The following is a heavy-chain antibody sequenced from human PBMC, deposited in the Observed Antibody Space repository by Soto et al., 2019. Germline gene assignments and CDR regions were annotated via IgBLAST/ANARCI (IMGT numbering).Heavy chain of an antibody. CDR3: LKGPYSSSTHYFDY. Sequence: PGGSLRLSCSASGFIFRSYAMHWVRQPPGKGLEYVSTIHSNGGRTYYADSVKGRFTTSRDNSKNTLFLQMSSLRADDTAVYYCLKGPYSSSTHYFDYWGQGTLVTVSS. CDR1: GFIFRSYA. V-gene: IGHV3-64D*06. CDR2: IHSNGGRT. J-gene: IGHJ4*02. D-gene: IGHD6-6*01.